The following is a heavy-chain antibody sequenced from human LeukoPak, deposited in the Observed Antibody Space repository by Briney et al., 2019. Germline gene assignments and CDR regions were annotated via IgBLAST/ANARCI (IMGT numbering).Heavy chain of an antibody. Sequence: AGGSLGLSCAASGFTFSDSYMSWIRQAPGRGLEWVSYISSSDSTTSYADSVKGRFTISRDNSKNTLYLQMNSLRAEDTAVYYCARGIDDFWSDPLGYFDYWGQGTLVTVSS. CDR2: ISSSDSTT. J-gene: IGHJ4*02. CDR1: GFTFSDSY. D-gene: IGHD3-3*01. CDR3: ARGIDDFWSDPLGYFDY. V-gene: IGHV3-11*04.